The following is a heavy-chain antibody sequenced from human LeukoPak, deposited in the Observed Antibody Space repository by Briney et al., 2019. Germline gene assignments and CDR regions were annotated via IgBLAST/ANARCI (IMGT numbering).Heavy chain of an antibody. CDR3: ARSTYDFWSGYAGYYYYMDV. CDR2: ISSNGGST. CDR1: GFTFSSYA. D-gene: IGHD3-3*01. V-gene: IGHV3-64*01. Sequence: GGSLTRSCAASGFTFSSYAMHWVRQAPGKGLEYVSDISSNGGSTYYANSVKGRFTISRDNSKNTLYLQMGSLRAEDMAVYYCARSTYDFWSGYAGYYYYMDVWGKGTTVTVSS. J-gene: IGHJ6*03.